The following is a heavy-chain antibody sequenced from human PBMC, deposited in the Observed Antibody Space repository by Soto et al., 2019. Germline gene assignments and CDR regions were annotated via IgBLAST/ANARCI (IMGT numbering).Heavy chain of an antibody. CDR2: FDPDHDKT. CDR3: ATEPGGYVDH. J-gene: IGHJ4*02. CDR1: GYTLPELT. D-gene: IGHD3-16*01. Sequence: QVHLEQSGAEVRRPGASVKVSCKVSGYTLPELTLHWVRLTPGKGLDWIGGFDPDHDKTVYAQKFQGRVTMTEDRSTDTTDMELSSLTFEDTAIYFCATEPGGYVDHWGQGVLVTVAS. V-gene: IGHV1-24*01.